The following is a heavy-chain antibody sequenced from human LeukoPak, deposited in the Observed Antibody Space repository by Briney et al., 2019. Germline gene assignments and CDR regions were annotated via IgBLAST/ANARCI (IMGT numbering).Heavy chain of an antibody. J-gene: IGHJ4*02. Sequence: GGSLRLSCAASGFTFSSYGMHWVRQAPGKGLGWVTFIRYDGNNKYYADSVKGRFTISRDNSKNTLYLQMNSLRAEDTAVYYCAKEFCAGTSCPSDYWGQGTLVTVSS. V-gene: IGHV3-30*02. CDR2: IRYDGNNK. D-gene: IGHD2-2*01. CDR1: GFTFSSYG. CDR3: AKEFCAGTSCPSDY.